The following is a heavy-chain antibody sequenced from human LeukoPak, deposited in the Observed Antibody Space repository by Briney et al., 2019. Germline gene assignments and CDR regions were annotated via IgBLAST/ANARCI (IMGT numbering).Heavy chain of an antibody. CDR2: INSDGSST. Sequence: GSLRLSCAASGFTFSIYWMHWVRQPPGKGLVWVSRINSDGSSTSYADSVKGRFTISRDNAKNTLYLQMNSLRVEDTALYYCARDASGNTALDYWGQGSLVTVSS. J-gene: IGHJ4*02. CDR3: ARDASGNTALDY. D-gene: IGHD5-18*01. CDR1: GFTFSIYW. V-gene: IGHV3-74*01.